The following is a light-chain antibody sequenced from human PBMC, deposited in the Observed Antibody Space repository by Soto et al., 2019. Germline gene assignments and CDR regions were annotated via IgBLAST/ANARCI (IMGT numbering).Light chain of an antibody. J-gene: IGKJ3*01. CDR2: AAS. Sequence: DIQMTQSPSSLSASVGDRVTITCRASQSISSYLNWYQQKPGKAPKLLIYAASSLQSGVPSRFSGSGSGTDFTLTTSSLQPEDVATYYCQQSYITPSTFGPGTKVDIK. CDR1: QSISSY. CDR3: QQSYITPST. V-gene: IGKV1-39*01.